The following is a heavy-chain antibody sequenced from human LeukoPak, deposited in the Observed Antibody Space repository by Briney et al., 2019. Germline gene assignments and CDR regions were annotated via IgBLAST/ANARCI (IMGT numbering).Heavy chain of an antibody. D-gene: IGHD6-19*01. CDR3: ARDSGWYSSTNYFDY. CDR2: INPNSGGT. V-gene: IGHV1-2*02. J-gene: IGHJ4*02. Sequence: ASVKVSCKASGYTFTGYYMHWVRQAPGQGLEWMGWINPNSGGTNYAQKSQGRVTMTRDTSISTAYMELTRLRSDDTAVYYCARDSGWYSSTNYFDYWGQGTLVTVSS. CDR1: GYTFTGYY.